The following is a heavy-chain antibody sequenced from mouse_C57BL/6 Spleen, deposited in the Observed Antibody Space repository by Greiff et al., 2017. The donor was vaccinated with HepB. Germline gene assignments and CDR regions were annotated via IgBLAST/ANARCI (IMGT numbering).Heavy chain of an antibody. D-gene: IGHD2-2*01. CDR3: TRWLRRGEYYFDY. J-gene: IGHJ2*01. CDR2: IDPETGGT. CDR1: GYTFTDYE. Sequence: QVQLQQSGAELVRPGASVTLSCKASGYTFTDYEMHWVKQTPVHGLEWIGAIDPETGGTAYNQKFKGKAILTADKSSSTAYMELRSLTSEDSAVYYCTRWLRRGEYYFDYWGQGTTLTVSS. V-gene: IGHV1-15*01.